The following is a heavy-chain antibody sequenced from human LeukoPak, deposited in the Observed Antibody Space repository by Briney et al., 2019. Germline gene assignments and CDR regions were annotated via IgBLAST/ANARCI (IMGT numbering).Heavy chain of an antibody. Sequence: GGSLRLSCAASGFTFSGFWMSWVRQAPGKGLECVANIKEDGGEKNYVDSVKGQFIISRDNAKNSLHLQMNSLRAEDTAVYYCAKHDGFSFDFWGQGNLVTVSS. CDR1: GFTFSGFW. V-gene: IGHV3-7*03. D-gene: IGHD1-1*01. CDR2: IKEDGGEK. J-gene: IGHJ4*02. CDR3: AKHDGFSFDF.